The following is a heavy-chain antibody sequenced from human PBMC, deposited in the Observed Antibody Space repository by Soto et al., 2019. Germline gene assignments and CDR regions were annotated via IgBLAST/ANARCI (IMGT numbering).Heavy chain of an antibody. Sequence: DVQLLASGGGMVQPGGSLRLSCVASGFTLSSYFMTWVRQAPGKGLEWVSAISNSGGSTYYADSVKGRFTISRDNSHNTLYLQMNNLRAEDTARYYCAKDLEKWLVQLGGLDTWGQGAQVTVSS. CDR2: ISNSGGST. V-gene: IGHV3-23*01. CDR3: AKDLEKWLVQLGGLDT. CDR1: GFTLSSYF. D-gene: IGHD6-19*01. J-gene: IGHJ5*02.